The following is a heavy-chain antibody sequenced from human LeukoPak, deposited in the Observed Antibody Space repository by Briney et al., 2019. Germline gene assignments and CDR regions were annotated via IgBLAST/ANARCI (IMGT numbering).Heavy chain of an antibody. J-gene: IGHJ6*03. CDR2: INHSGRT. V-gene: IGHV4-34*01. CDR1: SGSFNGYY. Sequence: PSETLSLTCAVYSGSFNGYYWSWIRQTPEKGLEWIGDINHSGRTDYNPSLKSRVTISVDTSKNQFSLKLSSVTAADTAVYYCARQRGPGYYYYMDVWGKGTTVTISS. D-gene: IGHD3-10*01. CDR3: ARQRGPGYYYYMDV.